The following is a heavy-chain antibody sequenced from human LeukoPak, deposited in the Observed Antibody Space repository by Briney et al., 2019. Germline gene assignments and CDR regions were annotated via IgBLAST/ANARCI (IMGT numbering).Heavy chain of an antibody. CDR2: IYYSGST. D-gene: IGHD6-19*01. CDR3: ARDAGYSSGLYYGMDA. J-gene: IGHJ6*02. CDR1: GPSISNYY. V-gene: IGHV4-59*01. Sequence: SETLSLTCTLSGPSISNYYWSWIRQPPGKGLEGIGYIYYSGSTNYNPSLKSRVTISVDTSKNQFSLKLSSVTAADTAIYYCARDAGYSSGLYYGMDAWGQGTTVTVSS.